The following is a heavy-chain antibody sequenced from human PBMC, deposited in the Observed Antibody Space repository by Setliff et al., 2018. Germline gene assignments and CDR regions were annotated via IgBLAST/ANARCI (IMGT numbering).Heavy chain of an antibody. Sequence: SETLSLTCTVSGGSISSSSYYRGWIRQPPGKGLEWIGSIYYSGSTYYNPSLKSRVTISVDTSKNQFSLKLSSVTAADTAVYYCARAHIKNWFDPWGQGTLVTVSS. CDR3: ARAHIKNWFDP. V-gene: IGHV4-39*07. CDR1: GGSISSSSYY. CDR2: IYYSGST. J-gene: IGHJ5*02.